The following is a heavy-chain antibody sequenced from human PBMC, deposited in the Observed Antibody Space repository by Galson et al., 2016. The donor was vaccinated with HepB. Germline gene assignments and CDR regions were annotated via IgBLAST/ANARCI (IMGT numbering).Heavy chain of an antibody. CDR1: GYTFTTYG. D-gene: IGHD1-7*01. CDR3: VRDRERTLDY. CDR2: ISTHSGTT. V-gene: IGHV1-18*04. J-gene: IGHJ4*02. Sequence: SVKVSCKASGYTFTTYGISWVRQAPGQGLEWMGWISTHSGTTNHAQELQGRITMTTDTSTGTAYMELTNLKSDDTAVYYCVRDRERTLDYWGQGTLVSVSS.